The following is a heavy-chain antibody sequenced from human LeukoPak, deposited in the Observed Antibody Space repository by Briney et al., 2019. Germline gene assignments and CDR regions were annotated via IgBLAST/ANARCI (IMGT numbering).Heavy chain of an antibody. Sequence: PGGSLRLSCAASGFTFSSYGMHWVRQAPGKGLEWVAVISYDGSNKYYADSVKGRFTISRDNSKNTLYLQMNSLRAEDTAVYYCTKEGLGSGTFSAWFDLWGQGTLVTVSS. V-gene: IGHV3-30*18. D-gene: IGHD3-10*01. CDR3: TKEGLGSGTFSAWFDL. CDR2: ISYDGSNK. J-gene: IGHJ5*02. CDR1: GFTFSSYG.